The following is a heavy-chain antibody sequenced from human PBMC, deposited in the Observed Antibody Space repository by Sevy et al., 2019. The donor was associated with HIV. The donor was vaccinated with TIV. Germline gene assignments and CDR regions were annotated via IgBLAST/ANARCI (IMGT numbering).Heavy chain of an antibody. CDR1: GFIFSDYY. Sequence: GGSLRLSCAASGFIFSDYYMSWIRQAPGKGLEWVSYISSSGNTIYYADSVKGRFTMSRDNAKNSLYLQMNSLRAEDTAVYYCARDPYYDFWSGYYYGMDVWGQGTTVTVSS. J-gene: IGHJ6*02. D-gene: IGHD3-3*01. CDR2: ISSSGNTI. V-gene: IGHV3-11*01. CDR3: ARDPYYDFWSGYYYGMDV.